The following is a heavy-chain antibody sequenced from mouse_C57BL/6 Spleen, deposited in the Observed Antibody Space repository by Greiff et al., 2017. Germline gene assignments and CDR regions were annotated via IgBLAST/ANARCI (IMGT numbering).Heavy chain of an antibody. CDR2: INPNYGTT. CDR3: ARTDYYGYYYAMDY. V-gene: IGHV1-39*01. Sequence: VQLKESGPELVKPGASVKISCKASGYSFTDYNMNWVKQSNGKSLEWIGVINPNYGTTSYNQKFKGKATLTVDQSSSTAYMQLNSLTSEDSAVYYCARTDYYGYYYAMDYWGQGTSVTVSS. CDR1: GYSFTDYN. D-gene: IGHD1-1*01. J-gene: IGHJ4*01.